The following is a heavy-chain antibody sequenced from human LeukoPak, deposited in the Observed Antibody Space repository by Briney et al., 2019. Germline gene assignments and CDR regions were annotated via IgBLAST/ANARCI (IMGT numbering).Heavy chain of an antibody. CDR2: IYTGGST. V-gene: IGHV4-4*07. CDR3: ARGLVVPAALGYYYYMDV. J-gene: IGHJ6*03. D-gene: IGHD2-2*01. Sequence: PSETLSLTCTVSGGSISSYYWSWIRQPAGKGLEWIGRIYTGGSTNYNPSLKSRVTISVDKSKNQFSLKLSSVTAADTAVYYCARGLVVPAALGYYYYMDVWGKGTTVTVSS. CDR1: GGSISSYY.